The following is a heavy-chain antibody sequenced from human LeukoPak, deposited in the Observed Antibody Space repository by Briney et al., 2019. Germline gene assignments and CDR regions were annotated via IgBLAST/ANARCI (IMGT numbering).Heavy chain of an antibody. V-gene: IGHV3-53*01. CDR1: GCTVSGNY. Sequence: GGSLRLSCAASGCTVSGNYMTWVRQAPGKGLEWVSVIYSGGTTYFADSVKGRFTISRDNSKNTLYLQMNNLRAEDTAAYYCARGGGFYGSGSYDYYFDYWGQGTLVTVSS. CDR3: ARGGGFYGSGSYDYYFDY. CDR2: IYSGGTT. D-gene: IGHD3-10*01. J-gene: IGHJ4*02.